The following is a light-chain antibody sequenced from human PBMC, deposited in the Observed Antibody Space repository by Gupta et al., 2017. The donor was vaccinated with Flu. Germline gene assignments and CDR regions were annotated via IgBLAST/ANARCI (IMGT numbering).Light chain of an antibody. CDR3: AAWDDSLNGHVV. CDR2: SNN. Sequence: QSVLTQPPPPSGTPGQWVTISCSGSSSHIGSNTVNWYQQLPGTATKLLIYSNNQRPSGVPDRFSGSKSGTAAYLAISGLQSEDEADYYCAAWDDSLNGHVVFGGGTKLTVL. J-gene: IGLJ2*01. CDR1: SSHIGSNT. V-gene: IGLV1-44*01.